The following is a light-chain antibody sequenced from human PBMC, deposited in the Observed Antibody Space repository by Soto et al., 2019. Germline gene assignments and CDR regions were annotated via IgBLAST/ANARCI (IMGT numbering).Light chain of an antibody. CDR2: GAS. V-gene: IGKV3-15*01. J-gene: IGKJ5*01. CDR3: QQYTNWPPNT. CDR1: QSVSNN. Sequence: EIVVTQSPGTLSLSPGERATLSSRASQSVSNNYLSWYQQRPGQAPRLLTYGASTRATGVPARFSGRGSGTEFTLAISSLQSEDFAVYYCQQYTNWPPNTFGQGTRLEIK.